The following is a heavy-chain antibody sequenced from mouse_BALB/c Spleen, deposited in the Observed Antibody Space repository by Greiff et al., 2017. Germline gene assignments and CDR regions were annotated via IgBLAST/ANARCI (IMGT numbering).Heavy chain of an antibody. CDR3: AIITTATFFAY. Sequence: EVKLVESGGGLVKPGGSLKLSCAASGFTFSSYAMSWVRQTPEKRLEWVATISSGGSYTYYPDSVKGRFTISRDNAKNTLYLQMSSLRSEDTAMYYCAIITTATFFAYWGQGTLVTVSA. CDR1: GFTFSSYA. J-gene: IGHJ3*01. V-gene: IGHV5-9-3*01. D-gene: IGHD1-2*01. CDR2: ISSGGSYT.